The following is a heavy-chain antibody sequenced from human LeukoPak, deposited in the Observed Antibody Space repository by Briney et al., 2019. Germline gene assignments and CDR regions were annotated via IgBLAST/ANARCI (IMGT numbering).Heavy chain of an antibody. CDR1: GFTFSSYA. D-gene: IGHD2-21*02. CDR2: ISYDGSNK. J-gene: IGHJ3*02. V-gene: IGHV3-30*04. Sequence: PGRSLRLSCAASGFTFSSYAMHWVRQAPGKGLEWVAVISYDGSNKYYAYSVKGRFTISRDNSKNTLYLQMNSLRAEDTAVYYCAREYVTAWTFDIWGQGTMVTVSS. CDR3: AREYVTAWTFDI.